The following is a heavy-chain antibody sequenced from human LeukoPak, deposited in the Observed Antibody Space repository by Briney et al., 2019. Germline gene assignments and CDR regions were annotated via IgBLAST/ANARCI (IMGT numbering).Heavy chain of an antibody. CDR3: ASSFSSGVNY. J-gene: IGHJ4*02. D-gene: IGHD6-19*01. V-gene: IGHV5-51*01. CDR2: IYPAASDT. CDR1: GYSFPSYW. Sequence: GESLKISCKGFGYSFPSYWIGWVRQMPGKGLEWMGIIYPAASDTRYSPSFQGQVTISADKSTSTVYLRWSSLKASDTAMYHCASSFSSGVNYWGQGTLVTVSS.